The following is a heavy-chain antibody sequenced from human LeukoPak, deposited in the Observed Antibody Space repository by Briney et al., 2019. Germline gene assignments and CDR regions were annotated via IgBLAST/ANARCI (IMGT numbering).Heavy chain of an antibody. CDR2: IKEGGGEK. J-gene: IGHJ4*02. D-gene: IGHD2-8*01. CDR3: AVHNGEY. Sequence: GGSLRLSCAASGFTFSRYWMGWARQAPGKGLEWVAKIKEGGGEKYYVDSVKGRFTISRDNAKNSLFLQMNSLRAEDTAVYYWAVHNGEYWGQGTLVSVS. CDR1: GFTFSRYW. V-gene: IGHV3-7*02.